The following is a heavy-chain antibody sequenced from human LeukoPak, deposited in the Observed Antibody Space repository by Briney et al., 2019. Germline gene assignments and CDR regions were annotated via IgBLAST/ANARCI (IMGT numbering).Heavy chain of an antibody. V-gene: IGHV4-59*01. CDR2: IYYSGST. CDR3: ARGKNPLEVSLGY. J-gene: IGHJ4*02. CDR1: GGSISSYY. D-gene: IGHD7-27*01. Sequence: SETLSLTCTVSGGSISSYYWSWIRQPPGKGLEWLGYIYYSGSTNYNPSLKSRVTISVDTSMNQFSLKLSSVTAADTAVYYCARGKNPLEVSLGYWGQGTLVTVSS.